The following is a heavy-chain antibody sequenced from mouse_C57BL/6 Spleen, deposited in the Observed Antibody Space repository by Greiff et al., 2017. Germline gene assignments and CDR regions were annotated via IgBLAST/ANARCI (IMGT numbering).Heavy chain of an antibody. V-gene: IGHV2-2*01. CDR2: IWSGGST. Sequence: VQLQQSGPGLVQPSQSLSITCTVSGFSLTSYGVHWVRQSPGKGLEWLGVIWSGGSTDYNAAFISRLSISKDNSKSQVFFKKNSLQADDTDIYYCASYYGKHLYAMDYWGKGTSVTVSS. D-gene: IGHD2-1*01. CDR1: GFSLTSYG. CDR3: ASYYGKHLYAMDY. J-gene: IGHJ4*01.